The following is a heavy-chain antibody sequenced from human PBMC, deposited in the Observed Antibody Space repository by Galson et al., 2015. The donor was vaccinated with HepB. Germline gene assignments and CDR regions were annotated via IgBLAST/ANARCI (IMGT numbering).Heavy chain of an antibody. CDR3: AKGERGGWYPPFYGMDV. CDR2: ISYDGSKK. V-gene: IGHV3-30*18. D-gene: IGHD6-19*01. CDR1: GITFSTYG. J-gene: IGHJ6*02. Sequence: SLRLSCAVSGITFSTYGMHWVRQAPGKGLEWVALISYDGSKKYYADSVKGRFTISRDNSKNTLYLQMNSLRAEDTAVYYCAKGERGGWYPPFYGMDVWGQGTTVTVSS.